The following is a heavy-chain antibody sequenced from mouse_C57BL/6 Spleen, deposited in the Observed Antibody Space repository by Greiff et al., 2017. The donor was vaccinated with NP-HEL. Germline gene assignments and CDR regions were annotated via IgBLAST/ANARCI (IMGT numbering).Heavy chain of an antibody. V-gene: IGHV1-19*01. CDR3: ARCYGSSYDYAMDY. D-gene: IGHD1-1*01. CDR1: GYTFTDYY. J-gene: IGHJ4*01. Sequence: EVQLQQSGPVLVKPGASVKMSCKASGYTFTDYYMNWVKQSHGKSLEWIGVINPYNGGASYNQKFKGKATLTVDKSSSTAYMELNSLTSEDSAVYYCARCYGSSYDYAMDYWGQGTSVTVSS. CDR2: INPYNGGA.